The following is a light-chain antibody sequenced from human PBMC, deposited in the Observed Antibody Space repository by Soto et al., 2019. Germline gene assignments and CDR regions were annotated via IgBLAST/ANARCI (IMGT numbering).Light chain of an antibody. J-gene: IGKJ1*01. CDR1: ESVSRF. CDR3: QQTDSAPLT. CDR2: GAS. Sequence: DIQMTQSPSSLSASVGDGVTITCRARESVSRFLDWYQQKPGQAPQLLIIGASTIQAGVPSRFSGSGSGTEFTLTISSLQPEDFAPYYCQQTDSAPLTFGQGTRLDI. V-gene: IGKV1-39*01.